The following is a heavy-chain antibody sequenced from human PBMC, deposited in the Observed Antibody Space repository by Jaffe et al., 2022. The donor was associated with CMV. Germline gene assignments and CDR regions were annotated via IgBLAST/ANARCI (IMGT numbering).Heavy chain of an antibody. Sequence: EVQLVESGGGLVQPGRSLRLSCTASGFTFGDYAMSWVRQAPGKGLEWVGFIRSKAYGGTTEYAASVKGRFTISRDDSKSIAYLQMNSLKTEDTAVYYCTRDRDIAVAGDYYYYYYMDVWGKGTTVTVSS. D-gene: IGHD6-19*01. J-gene: IGHJ6*03. CDR3: TRDRDIAVAGDYYYYYYMDV. V-gene: IGHV3-49*04. CDR1: GFTFGDYA. CDR2: IRSKAYGGTT.